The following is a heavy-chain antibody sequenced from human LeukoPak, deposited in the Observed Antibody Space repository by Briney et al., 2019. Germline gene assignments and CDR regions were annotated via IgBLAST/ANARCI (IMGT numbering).Heavy chain of an antibody. J-gene: IGHJ6*03. CDR3: ARGAGYYYYYMDV. V-gene: IGHV1-69*06. Sequence: GASVKVSCKASGGTFSSYAISWVRQAPGQGLEWMGGIIPIFGTANYAQKFQGRVTITADKSTSTAYMELSSLRSEDTAVHYCARGAGYYYYYMDVWGKGTTVTVSS. D-gene: IGHD6-13*01. CDR1: GGTFSSYA. CDR2: IIPIFGTA.